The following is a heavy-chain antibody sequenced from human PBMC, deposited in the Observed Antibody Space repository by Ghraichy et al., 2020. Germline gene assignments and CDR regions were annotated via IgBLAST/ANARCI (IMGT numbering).Heavy chain of an antibody. Sequence: SETLSLTCAVYGGSFSGYYWSWIRQPPGKGLEWIGEINHSGSTNYNPSLKSRVTISVDTSKNQFSLKLSSVTAADTAVYYCARGGVYDSSGYYGRRYFDYWGQGTLVTVSS. CDR1: GGSFSGYY. CDR3: ARGGVYDSSGYYGRRYFDY. V-gene: IGHV4-34*01. J-gene: IGHJ4*02. CDR2: INHSGST. D-gene: IGHD3-22*01.